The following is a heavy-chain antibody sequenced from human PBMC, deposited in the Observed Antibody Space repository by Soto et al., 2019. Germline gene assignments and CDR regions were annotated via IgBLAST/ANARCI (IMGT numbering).Heavy chain of an antibody. D-gene: IGHD3-10*01. CDR2: IIPIFGTA. Sequence: GASVNVYCKASGGTFSSYAISWVRQAPGQGLEWMGGIIPIFGTADSVKGRFTISRDNSKNTLYLQMNSLRAEDTAVYYCARDGSAAPRELVLWGQGTLVTVSS. V-gene: IGHV1-69*05. J-gene: IGHJ4*02. CDR1: GGTFSSYA. CDR3: ARDGSAAPRELVL.